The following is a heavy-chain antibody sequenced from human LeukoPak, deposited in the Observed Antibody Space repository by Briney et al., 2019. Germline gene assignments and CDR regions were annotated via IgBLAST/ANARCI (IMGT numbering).Heavy chain of an antibody. J-gene: IGHJ4*02. Sequence: PGGSLRLSCAASGFTVNSSYMNWVRQAPGKGLEWVSVIYSGGNTDYADSVKGRFTISRDNSKNTVYLQVNSLRVEDTATYFCARGRYFDYWGQGTQVTVSS. CDR2: IYSGGNT. CDR1: GFTVNSSY. V-gene: IGHV3-66*01. CDR3: ARGRYFDY. D-gene: IGHD3-16*02.